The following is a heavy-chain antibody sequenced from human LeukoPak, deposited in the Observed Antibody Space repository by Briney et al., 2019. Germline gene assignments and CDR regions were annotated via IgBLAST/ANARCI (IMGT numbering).Heavy chain of an antibody. D-gene: IGHD2-15*01. CDR3: ARDRDRVDP. CDR2: IYTSGST. V-gene: IGHV4-61*02. J-gene: IGHJ5*02. Sequence: SETLSLTCTVSGGSISSGSYYWSWIRQPAGKGLEWIGRIYTSGSTNYNPSLKSRVTISVDTSKNQFSLKLSSVTAADTAVYYCARDRDRVDPWGQGTLVTVSS. CDR1: GGSISSGSYY.